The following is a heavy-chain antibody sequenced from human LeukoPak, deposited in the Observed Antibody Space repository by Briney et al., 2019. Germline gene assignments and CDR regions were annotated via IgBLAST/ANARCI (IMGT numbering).Heavy chain of an antibody. CDR2: THQTGST. Sequence: SETLSLTCAVSGYSITGGYYWGWIRRPPGKGLEWIGSTHQTGSTYYNPFLKSRVTISVDRSKNQFSLKLTSVTAADTAVYYCARPLTGDYYFDLWGRGTLVTVSS. V-gene: IGHV4-38-2*01. CDR1: GYSITGGYY. D-gene: IGHD4-17*01. J-gene: IGHJ2*01. CDR3: ARPLTGDYYFDL.